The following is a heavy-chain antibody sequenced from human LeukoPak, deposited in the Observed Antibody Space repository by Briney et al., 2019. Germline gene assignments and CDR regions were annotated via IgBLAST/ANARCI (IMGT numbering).Heavy chain of an antibody. V-gene: IGHV3-23*01. J-gene: IGHJ5*02. D-gene: IGHD1-26*01. CDR1: GFSFSSYA. CDR3: AKGLGLAIVSTLDR. Sequence: GGSLRLSCVVSGFSFSSYAMTWVRQAPGKGLEWVSGITGRGDHTYYADSAKGRFTISRDNFKNTVFLEMNSLRDEDTAVYYCAKGLGLAIVSTLDRWGQGTLVTVSS. CDR2: ITGRGDHT.